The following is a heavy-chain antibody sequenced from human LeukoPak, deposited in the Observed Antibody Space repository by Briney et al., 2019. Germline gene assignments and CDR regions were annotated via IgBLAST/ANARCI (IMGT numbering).Heavy chain of an antibody. V-gene: IGHV3-7*01. J-gene: IGHJ4*02. D-gene: IGHD4-17*01. CDR2: IKEDGSET. Sequence: SGGSLRLSCTGSGFTFSSHWMSWVRQAPGRGLEWVANIKEDGSETYYLDSVKGRFTISRDNAKNSLYLQMNSLRAEDTAVYYCARDRLTTVTTRYFDYWGQGTLVTVSS. CDR3: ARDRLTTVTTRYFDY. CDR1: GFTFSSHW.